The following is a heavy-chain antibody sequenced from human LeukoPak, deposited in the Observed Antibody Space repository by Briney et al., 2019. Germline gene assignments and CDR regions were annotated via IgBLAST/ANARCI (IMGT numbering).Heavy chain of an antibody. D-gene: IGHD6-6*01. CDR1: GFTFIDYY. Sequence: ASVKVSYKASGFTFIDYYMHWVRQAPGQGLEWMGWINFKSGRTNYAQRFQGRVTMTRDTSIRTGYMELRSLISDDTAMYYCARSLVNWGRGTLVTVSS. CDR2: INFKSGRT. V-gene: IGHV1-2*02. J-gene: IGHJ4*02. CDR3: ARSLVN.